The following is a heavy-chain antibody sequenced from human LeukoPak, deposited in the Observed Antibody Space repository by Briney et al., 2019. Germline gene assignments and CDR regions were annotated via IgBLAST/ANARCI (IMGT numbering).Heavy chain of an antibody. CDR2: ISSSSSYI. CDR3: ARDSPGYCSGGSCYGLDY. CDR1: GFTFSSYS. J-gene: IGHJ4*02. Sequence: GGSLRLSCAASGFTFSSYSMNWVRQAPEKGLEWVSSISSSSSYIYYADSVKGRFTISRDNAKNSLYLQMNSLRAEDTAVYYCARDSPGYCSGGSCYGLDYWGQGTLVTVSS. D-gene: IGHD2-15*01. V-gene: IGHV3-21*01.